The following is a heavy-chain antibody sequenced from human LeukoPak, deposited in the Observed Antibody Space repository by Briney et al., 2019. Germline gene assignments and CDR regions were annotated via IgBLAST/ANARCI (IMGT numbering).Heavy chain of an antibody. Sequence: PGGSLRLSYAGFGFTFNSYAMTWVRQAPGKGLKWVSGISGSGGTTYYADSVKGRFTISRDNFNNTLYLQMNSMRVEDTALYFCAKGVVDYYDSSGYYPSDLWGQGTLVTVSS. CDR1: GFTFNSYA. CDR3: AKGVVDYYDSSGYYPSDL. CDR2: ISGSGGTT. V-gene: IGHV3-23*01. J-gene: IGHJ5*02. D-gene: IGHD3-22*01.